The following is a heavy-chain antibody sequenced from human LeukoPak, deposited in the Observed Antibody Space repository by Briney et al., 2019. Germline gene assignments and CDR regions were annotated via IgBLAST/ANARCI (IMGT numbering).Heavy chain of an antibody. Sequence: GGSLTLSCAASGFTLDDYAVQWARQAPGKGLEWVSGISWYSGSIGHAHSVKGRFTISRDNAKYSLYLQMNSLRAEDTALYYCAKDRARSYHYGSGSYYKGPYWFDPWGQGTLVTVSS. CDR3: AKDRARSYHYGSGSYYKGPYWFDP. CDR2: ISWYSGSI. CDR1: GFTLDDYA. V-gene: IGHV3-9*01. D-gene: IGHD3-10*01. J-gene: IGHJ5*02.